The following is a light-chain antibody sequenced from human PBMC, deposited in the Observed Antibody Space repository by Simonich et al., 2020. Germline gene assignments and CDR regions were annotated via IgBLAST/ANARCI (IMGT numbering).Light chain of an antibody. CDR1: QSVLYSSNNKNY. CDR3: QQYYSTPLT. J-gene: IGKJ4*01. CDR2: WAS. Sequence: DIVMTQSPDSLAVSLGERATINCKSNQSVLYSSNNKNYLAWYQQKPGQPPKLRIYWASTLESGVPDRFSGSGSGTDFTLTISSLQAEDVAVYYCQQYYSTPLTFGGGTKVEIK. V-gene: IGKV4-1*01.